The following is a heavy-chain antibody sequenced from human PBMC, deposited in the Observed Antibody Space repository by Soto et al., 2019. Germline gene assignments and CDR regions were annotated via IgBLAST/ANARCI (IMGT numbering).Heavy chain of an antibody. CDR1: GGSISSGGYS. CDR3: ARDRDGDSLGWFDP. D-gene: IGHD4-17*01. Sequence: QLQLQESGSGLVKPSQTLSLTCAVSGGSISSGGYSWSWIRQPPGKGLEWIGYIYHSGSIYYNPSLKIRVTIAVDRSKSQFSLKLSSVTAADTAVYYCARDRDGDSLGWFDPWGQGTLVTVSS. V-gene: IGHV4-30-2*01. CDR2: IYHSGSI. J-gene: IGHJ5*02.